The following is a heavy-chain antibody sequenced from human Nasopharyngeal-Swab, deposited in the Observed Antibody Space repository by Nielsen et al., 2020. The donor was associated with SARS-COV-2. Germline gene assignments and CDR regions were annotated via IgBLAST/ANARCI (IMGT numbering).Heavy chain of an antibody. CDR3: ASSSSEKRGHDS. Sequence: SETLSLTCAVSGRSISGSDWWSWVRQPPGKGLEWIGETSPDGGTNNNPSLKGRVIVSVDRSKNLFSLSLKSVTAADTAVYYCASSSSEKRGHDSWGQGTLVTVSS. CDR1: GRSISGSDW. CDR2: TSPDGGT. D-gene: IGHD6-6*01. J-gene: IGHJ4*02. V-gene: IGHV4-4*02.